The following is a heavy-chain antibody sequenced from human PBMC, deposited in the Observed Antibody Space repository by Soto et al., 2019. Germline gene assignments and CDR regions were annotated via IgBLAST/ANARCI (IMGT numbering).Heavy chain of an antibody. Sequence: EVQLLESGGGRVQRGGSLRLSCAASGFTFTHYAMNWVLQTPGKGLEWVSAISGNGFSTYYADFVKGRFTIFRDNSRNTLELKMNSLRAEDTAVYYCAKAWCQSAYDSFYFDYWGQGTLVTVSS. V-gene: IGHV3-23*01. CDR2: ISGNGFST. J-gene: IGHJ4*02. CDR1: GFTFTHYA. D-gene: IGHD5-12*01. CDR3: AKAWCQSAYDSFYFDY.